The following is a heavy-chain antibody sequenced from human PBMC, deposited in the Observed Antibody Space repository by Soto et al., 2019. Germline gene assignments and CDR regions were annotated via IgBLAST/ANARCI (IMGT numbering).Heavy chain of an antibody. J-gene: IGHJ6*02. CDR3: ARGGGAVANGMDV. CDR1: GGSISSSNW. V-gene: IGHV4-4*02. CDR2: IYHSGST. Sequence: QVQLQESGPGLVKPSGTLSLTCAVSGGSISSSNWWSWVRQPPGKGLEWIGEIYHSGSTNYNPSLKSRVTXSXDXXKNQVTLKLSSVTAADTAVYYCARGGGAVANGMDVWGQGTTVTVSS. D-gene: IGHD6-19*01.